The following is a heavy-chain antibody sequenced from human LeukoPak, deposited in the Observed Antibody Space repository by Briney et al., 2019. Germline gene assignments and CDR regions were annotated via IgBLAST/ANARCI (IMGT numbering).Heavy chain of an antibody. J-gene: IGHJ4*02. D-gene: IGHD4-17*01. CDR1: GGSFSGYY. CDR2: INHSGST. CDR3: ARAAYGDYQDY. V-gene: IGHV4-34*01. Sequence: SETLSLTCAVYGGSFSGYYWSWIRQPPGKGLEWIGEINHSGSTNYNPSLKSRVTISVDTSKNQFSLKLSSVTAADTAVYYCARAAYGDYQDYWGQGTLVTVSS.